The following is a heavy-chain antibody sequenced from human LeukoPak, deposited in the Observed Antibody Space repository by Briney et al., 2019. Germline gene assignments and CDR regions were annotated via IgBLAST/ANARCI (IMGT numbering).Heavy chain of an antibody. CDR1: GFTFTNYS. J-gene: IGHJ3*02. CDR3: AKATAPHLGYAFDI. Sequence: GGSLRLSCAASGFTFTNYSINWVRQAPGKGLEWVSAISGRGANTYYADSVKGRFTISRENSKNPLYLQMSPLRAEHTAVYYCAKATAPHLGYAFDIWGQGTMVIVFS. V-gene: IGHV3-23*01. D-gene: IGHD7-27*01. CDR2: ISGRGANT.